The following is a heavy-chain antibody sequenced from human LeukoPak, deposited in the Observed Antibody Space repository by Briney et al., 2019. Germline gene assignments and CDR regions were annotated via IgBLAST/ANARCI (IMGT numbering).Heavy chain of an antibody. V-gene: IGHV1-46*01. CDR1: GYTFTSYY. Sequence: ASVKVSCKASGYTFTSYYMHWVRQAPGQGLEWMGIINPSGGSTSYAQKFQGRVTMARDTSTSTVYMELSSLRSEDTAVYYCARSSPGEYFDYWGQGTLVTVSS. CDR2: INPSGGST. J-gene: IGHJ4*02. CDR3: ARSSPGEYFDY.